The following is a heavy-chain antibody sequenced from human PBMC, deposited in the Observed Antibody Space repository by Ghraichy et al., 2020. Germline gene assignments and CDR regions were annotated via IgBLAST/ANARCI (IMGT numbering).Heavy chain of an antibody. V-gene: IGHV4-34*01. CDR3: SRDFATFGSGNFDP. Sequence: SETLSLTCAVYGGSFSGYYWSWIRQPPGKGLEWIGEINHSGRTNYNPSLKSRVTISVDTSKNQFSLKLSPVTAADTAVYYCSRDFATFGSGNFDPWGQGTLVTVSS. D-gene: IGHD3-10*01. CDR2: INHSGRT. J-gene: IGHJ5*02. CDR1: GGSFSGYY.